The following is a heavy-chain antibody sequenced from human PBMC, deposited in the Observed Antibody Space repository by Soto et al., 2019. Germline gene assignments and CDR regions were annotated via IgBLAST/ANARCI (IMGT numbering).Heavy chain of an antibody. J-gene: IGHJ3*02. CDR2: IWYDGSNK. V-gene: IGHV3-33*01. D-gene: IGHD3-9*01. Sequence: GGSLRLSCAASGFTFSSYGMHWVRQAPGKGLEWVAVIWYDGSNKYYADSVKGRFTISRDNSKNTLYLQMSSLRAEDTAVYYCAREGGRYFDWSDDAFDIWGQGTMVTVS. CDR3: AREGGRYFDWSDDAFDI. CDR1: GFTFSSYG.